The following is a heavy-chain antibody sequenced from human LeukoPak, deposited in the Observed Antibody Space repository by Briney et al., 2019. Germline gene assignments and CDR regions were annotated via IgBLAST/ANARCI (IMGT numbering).Heavy chain of an antibody. Sequence: GGSLRLSCAASGFTFSSYWMSWVRQAPGKGLEWVANIKQDGSEKYYVDSVKGRFTTSRDNAKNSLYLQMNSLRAEDTAVYYCARDPAYYYDSSGYYDYWGQGTLVTVSS. CDR2: IKQDGSEK. V-gene: IGHV3-7*01. D-gene: IGHD3-22*01. J-gene: IGHJ4*02. CDR1: GFTFSSYW. CDR3: ARDPAYYYDSSGYYDY.